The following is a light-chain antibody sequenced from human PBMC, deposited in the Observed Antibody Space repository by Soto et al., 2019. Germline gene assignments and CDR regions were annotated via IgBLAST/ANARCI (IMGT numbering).Light chain of an antibody. J-gene: IGKJ2*01. Sequence: EIVMTQSPLSLHVTPGEPASISCRSSQSLLHSNGYNYLDWYLQKPGQSPQLLIYLGSNRASGVTDRFSGSGSGTDFTLKISRVEAEDVGVYYCMQALQTPMYTFGQGTKLEIK. V-gene: IGKV2-28*01. CDR1: QSLLHSNGYNY. CDR2: LGS. CDR3: MQALQTPMYT.